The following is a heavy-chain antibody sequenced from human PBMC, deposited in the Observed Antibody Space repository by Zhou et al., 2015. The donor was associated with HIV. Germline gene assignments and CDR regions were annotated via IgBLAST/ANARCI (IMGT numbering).Heavy chain of an antibody. Sequence: QVQLVQSGAEVRKPGSSVKVSCKASGYPFLSYGISWVRQVPGQGLEWMGWISADSDYTNYAQKFQGRVTMTRDRSTSTAYMELRSLRSDDSAMYYCARDDSSGYHSFDYWGQGTLVTVSS. CDR1: GYPFLSYG. CDR3: ARDDSSGYHSFDY. V-gene: IGHV1-18*01. D-gene: IGHD3-22*01. J-gene: IGHJ4*02. CDR2: ISADSDYT.